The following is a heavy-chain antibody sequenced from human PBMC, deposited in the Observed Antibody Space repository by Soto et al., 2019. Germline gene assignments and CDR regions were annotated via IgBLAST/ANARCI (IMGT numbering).Heavy chain of an antibody. D-gene: IGHD6-19*01. J-gene: IGHJ4*02. CDR3: ALGYGYSSGWYHF. Sequence: SKTLSLTCAISGDSVSSNSAAWNWIRQSPSRGLEWLGRTYYRPKWYNDYAVSVKSRITINPDTSKNQFSLQQNSVTPEDTAVYYGALGYGYSSGWYHFWGQGSVVTVSS. V-gene: IGHV6-1*01. CDR1: GDSVSSNSAA. CDR2: TYYRPKWYN.